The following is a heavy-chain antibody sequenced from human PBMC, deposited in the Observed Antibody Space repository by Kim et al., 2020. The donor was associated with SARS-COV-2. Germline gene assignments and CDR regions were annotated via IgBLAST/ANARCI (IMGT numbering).Heavy chain of an antibody. V-gene: IGHV3-30*04. Sequence: GGSLRLSCAASGFTFSSYAMHWVRQAPGKGLEWVAVISYDGSNKYYADSVKGRFTISRDNSKNTLYLQMNSLRAEDTAVYYCARARCSGGSCKNRSPIYYYYGMDVWGQGTTVTVSS. CDR1: GFTFSSYA. CDR3: ARARCSGGSCKNRSPIYYYYGMDV. D-gene: IGHD2-15*01. CDR2: ISYDGSNK. J-gene: IGHJ6*02.